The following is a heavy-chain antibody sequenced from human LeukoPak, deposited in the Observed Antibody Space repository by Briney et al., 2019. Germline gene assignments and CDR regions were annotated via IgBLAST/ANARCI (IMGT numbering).Heavy chain of an antibody. D-gene: IGHD6-13*01. CDR3: ARDGGSSWLDY. Sequence: ASVKVSCKASGYTFTGYYMHWVRQAPGQGLEWMGWINPSSGGTNYAQKFQGRVTMTRGTSISTAYMELSRLRSDDTAVYYCARDGGSSWLDYWGQGTLVTVSS. CDR2: INPSSGGT. V-gene: IGHV1-2*02. CDR1: GYTFTGYY. J-gene: IGHJ4*02.